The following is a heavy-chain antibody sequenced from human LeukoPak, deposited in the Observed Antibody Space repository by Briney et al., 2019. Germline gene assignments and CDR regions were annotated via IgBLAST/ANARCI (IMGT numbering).Heavy chain of an antibody. V-gene: IGHV3-7*01. CDR3: ASDSRAHSSDWDVDY. J-gene: IGHJ4*02. Sequence: GVSLRLSCAASGFTFSTYWMSWVRQTPGKGLEWVANIKQDGSEKHYVDSVKGRFTISRDNAKNSLYLQMNSLRAEDTAVYYCASDSRAHSSDWDVDYWGQGTLVTVSS. D-gene: IGHD6-19*01. CDR1: GFTFSTYW. CDR2: IKQDGSEK.